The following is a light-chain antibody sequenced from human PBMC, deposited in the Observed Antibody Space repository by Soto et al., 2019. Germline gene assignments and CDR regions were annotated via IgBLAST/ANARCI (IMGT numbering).Light chain of an antibody. V-gene: IGKV3-11*01. CDR3: QQRSNWPPEFT. J-gene: IGKJ3*01. CDR2: DAS. Sequence: EIVLTQSQPTLSLSPGERANLSCRASQSVSSYLAWYQQKPGQAPRLLIYDASNRATGIPARFSGSGSGTDFTITISSLEPEDFAVYYCQQRSNWPPEFTFGPGTKVDIK. CDR1: QSVSSY.